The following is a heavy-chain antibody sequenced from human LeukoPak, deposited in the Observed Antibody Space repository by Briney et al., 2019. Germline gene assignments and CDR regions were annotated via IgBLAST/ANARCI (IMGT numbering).Heavy chain of an antibody. CDR1: GFTFSSYW. D-gene: IGHD6-13*01. Sequence: GGSLRLSCAASGFTFSSYWMHWVRQAPGKGLVWVSRINSDGSSTSYADSVKGRFTISRDNAKNTLYLQMNRLRAEDTAVYYCARGPPNGYSSSRYYFDYWGQGTLVTVSS. V-gene: IGHV3-74*01. CDR2: INSDGSST. J-gene: IGHJ4*02. CDR3: ARGPPNGYSSSRYYFDY.